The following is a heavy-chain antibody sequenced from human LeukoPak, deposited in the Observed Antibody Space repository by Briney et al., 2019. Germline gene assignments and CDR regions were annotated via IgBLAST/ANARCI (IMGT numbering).Heavy chain of an antibody. CDR3: ARNYYDSSGYYHAEYFQH. Sequence: SETLSLTCAVYGGSFSGYYWSWIRQPPGKGLEWIGEINHSGSTNYNPSLKSRVTISVDTSKNQFSLKLSSVTAADTAVYYCARNYYDSSGYYHAEYFQHWGQGTLVTVSS. V-gene: IGHV4-34*01. CDR1: GGSFSGYY. D-gene: IGHD3-22*01. J-gene: IGHJ1*01. CDR2: INHSGST.